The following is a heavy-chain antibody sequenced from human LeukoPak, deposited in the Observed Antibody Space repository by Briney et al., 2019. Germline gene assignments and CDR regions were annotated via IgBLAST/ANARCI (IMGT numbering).Heavy chain of an antibody. J-gene: IGHJ3*02. Sequence: GGSLRLSCAASGFTFSSYSMNWVRQAPGKGLEWVSSISSSSSYIYYADSVKGRFTISRDNAKNSLYLQMNSLRAEDTAVYYCARDSRPNWNYQLRAFDIWGQGTMVTVSS. D-gene: IGHD1-7*01. CDR1: GFTFSSYS. CDR2: ISSSSSYI. CDR3: ARDSRPNWNYQLRAFDI. V-gene: IGHV3-21*01.